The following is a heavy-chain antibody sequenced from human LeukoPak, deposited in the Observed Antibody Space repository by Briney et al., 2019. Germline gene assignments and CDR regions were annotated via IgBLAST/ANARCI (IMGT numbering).Heavy chain of an antibody. D-gene: IGHD1-26*01. CDR2: ISAYSGST. Sequence: GISXXXQAPGQGLEWMGWISAYSGSTNYAQKLQGRVTMTKDTSTSTAYMELRSLRSDDTAVYYCARVSGTYYYWFDPWGQGTLVTVSS. V-gene: IGHV1-18*01. CDR3: ARVSGTYYYWFDP. CDR1: G. J-gene: IGHJ5*02.